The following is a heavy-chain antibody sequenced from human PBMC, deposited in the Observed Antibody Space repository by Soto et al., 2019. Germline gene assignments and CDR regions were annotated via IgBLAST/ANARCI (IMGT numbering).Heavy chain of an antibody. CDR3: ARGDTLTGHNWFDP. Sequence: QVQLVEGGGGVVQPGRSLRLSCAASGFTFSSYGMHWVRQAPGKGLEWVAVIWYDGSNKYYADSVKGQFTISRDNSKNTRYLQMNSMRAEDTAVYYCARGDTLTGHNWFDPWGQGTLVTVSS. V-gene: IGHV3-33*01. CDR2: IWYDGSNK. J-gene: IGHJ5*02. CDR1: GFTFSSYG. D-gene: IGHD3-9*01.